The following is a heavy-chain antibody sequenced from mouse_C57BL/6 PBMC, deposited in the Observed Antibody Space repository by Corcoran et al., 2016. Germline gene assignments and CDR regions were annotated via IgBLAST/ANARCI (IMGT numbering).Heavy chain of an antibody. CDR3: ARVGLLLRPWFAY. CDR2: INPNNGGT. Sequence: EVQLQQSGPELVKPGASVKISCKASGYTFTDYYMNWVKQSHGKSLEWIGDINPNNGGTSYNQKFKGKATLTVDKSSSTAYMELLSLTSEDSAVYYCARVGLLLRPWFAYWGQGTLVTVSA. J-gene: IGHJ3*01. V-gene: IGHV1-26*01. D-gene: IGHD1-1*01. CDR1: GYTFTDYY.